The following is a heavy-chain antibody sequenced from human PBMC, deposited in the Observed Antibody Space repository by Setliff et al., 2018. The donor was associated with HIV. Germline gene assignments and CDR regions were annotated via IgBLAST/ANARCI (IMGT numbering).Heavy chain of an antibody. CDR1: GGSFSGNH. CDR3: RVWILRDTSDI. J-gene: IGHJ3*02. V-gene: IGHV4-34*12. D-gene: IGHD1-1*01. CDR2: VLYNGGT. Sequence: SETLSLTCTIYGGSFSGNHWSWIRQSPGNGLEWIGEVLYNGGTRYNPSLENRVSMSVDTSKNQFSLKLLSVTTADTAVYYCRVWILRDTSDIWGQGTVVTVSS.